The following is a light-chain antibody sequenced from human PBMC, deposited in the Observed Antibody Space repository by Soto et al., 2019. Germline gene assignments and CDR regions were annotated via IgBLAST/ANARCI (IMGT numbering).Light chain of an antibody. CDR1: QTVRNNY. Sequence: EFVLTQSPGTLSLSPGERATLSCRASQTVRNNYLAWYQQKPGQAPRLPIYDASSRATGIPDRFSGGGSGTDFTLTISRLEPEDFVVYYCQQFSSYPLTFGGGTKVDIK. V-gene: IGKV3-20*01. J-gene: IGKJ4*01. CDR2: DAS. CDR3: QQFSSYPLT.